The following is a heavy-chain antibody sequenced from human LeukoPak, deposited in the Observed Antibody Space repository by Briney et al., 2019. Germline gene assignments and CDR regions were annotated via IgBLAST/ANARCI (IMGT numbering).Heavy chain of an antibody. V-gene: IGHV1-69*05. CDR3: AKGGFTIWDIEDY. CDR1: GGTFSSYA. Sequence: ASVKVSCKASGGTFSSYAISWVRQAPGQGLEWMGGIIPIFGTANYAQKLQGRVTMTTDTSTSTAYMELRSLTSDDTAVYYCAKGGFTIWDIEDYWGQGTLVTVSS. D-gene: IGHD3-3*01. CDR2: IIPIFGTA. J-gene: IGHJ4*02.